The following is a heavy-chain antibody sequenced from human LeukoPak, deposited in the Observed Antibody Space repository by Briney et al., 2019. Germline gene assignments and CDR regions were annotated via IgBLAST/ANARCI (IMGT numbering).Heavy chain of an antibody. CDR3: ARVPIQLWRFFDY. CDR2: IYYSGST. V-gene: IGHV4-59*01. Sequence: SETLSLTCTVSGGSISSYYWSWIRQPPGKGLEWIGYIYYSGSTNYNPSLKSRVTISVDTSKNQFSLKLSSVTAADTAVYYCARVPIQLWRFFDYWGQGTLVTVFS. J-gene: IGHJ4*02. D-gene: IGHD5-18*01. CDR1: GGSISSYY.